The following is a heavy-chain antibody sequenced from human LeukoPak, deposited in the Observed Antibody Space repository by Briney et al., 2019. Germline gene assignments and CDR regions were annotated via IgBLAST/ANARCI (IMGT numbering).Heavy chain of an antibody. CDR3: ARDRPYCSSTSCYPRGAFDI. Sequence: SVKVSCKASGGTFSSYAISWVRQAPGQGLEWMVGIIPIFGTANHAQKFQGRVTITADESTSTAYMELSSLRSEDTAVYYCARDRPYCSSTSCYPRGAFDIWGQGTMVTVSS. J-gene: IGHJ3*02. V-gene: IGHV1-69*01. CDR1: GGTFSSYA. D-gene: IGHD2-2*01. CDR2: IIPIFGTA.